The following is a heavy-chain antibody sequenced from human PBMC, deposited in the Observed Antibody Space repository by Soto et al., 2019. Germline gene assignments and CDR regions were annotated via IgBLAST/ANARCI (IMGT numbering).Heavy chain of an antibody. Sequence: ASVKVSCKASGYTFTRFAVHWVRQAPGQRLEWMGWIIPGNDNTKYSQKFQDRITITSDTSASTVYMELSSLKSEDTAVYSCAREEDHRDYDYGLDFWGQGTLVTVSS. J-gene: IGHJ4*02. V-gene: IGHV1-3*01. CDR2: IIPGNDNT. CDR1: GYTFTRFA. D-gene: IGHD5-12*01. CDR3: AREEDHRDYDYGLDF.